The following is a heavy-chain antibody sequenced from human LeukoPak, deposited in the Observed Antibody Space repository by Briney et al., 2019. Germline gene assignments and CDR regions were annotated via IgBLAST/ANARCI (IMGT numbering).Heavy chain of an antibody. D-gene: IGHD4-17*01. J-gene: IGHJ2*01. CDR3: ARHGKWDYGALRAFFDL. CDR2: IHYSGST. Sequence: SETLSLTCNVSGDSSSSRSYFWAWIRQPPGKRLEWIGSIHYSGSTYYNPSLKTRVTILDTSKDQFSLRLTSVTAADTAVYYCARHGKWDYGALRAFFDLWGRGTQVTVSS. V-gene: IGHV4-39*01. CDR1: GDSSSSRSYF.